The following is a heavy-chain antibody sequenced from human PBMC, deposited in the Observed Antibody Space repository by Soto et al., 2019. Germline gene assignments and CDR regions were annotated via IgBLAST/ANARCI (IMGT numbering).Heavy chain of an antibody. CDR1: GFTFSSYG. D-gene: IGHD3-3*01. Sequence: QVQLVESGGGVVQPGRSPRLSCAASGFTFSSYGMHWVRQAPGKGLEWVAVIWYDGSNKYYADSVKGRFTISRDNSKNTLYLQMNSLRAEDTAVYYCARDKDFWCDYWGQGTLVTGSS. CDR2: IWYDGSNK. CDR3: ARDKDFWCDY. J-gene: IGHJ4*02. V-gene: IGHV3-33*01.